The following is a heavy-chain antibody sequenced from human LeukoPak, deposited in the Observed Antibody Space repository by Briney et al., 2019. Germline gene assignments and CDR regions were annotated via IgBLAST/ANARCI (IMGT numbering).Heavy chain of an antibody. Sequence: PSETLSLTCTVSGGSISSYYWYWIRQSPGKGLEWIGYIYYSGSTNYNPSLESRVTISVDTSKNQFSLKLSSVTAADTAVYYCARGGPTVTAYSSFDYWGPGTLVTVSS. D-gene: IGHD2-21*02. V-gene: IGHV4-59*01. CDR3: ARGGPTVTAYSSFDY. CDR2: IYYSGST. CDR1: GGSISSYY. J-gene: IGHJ4*02.